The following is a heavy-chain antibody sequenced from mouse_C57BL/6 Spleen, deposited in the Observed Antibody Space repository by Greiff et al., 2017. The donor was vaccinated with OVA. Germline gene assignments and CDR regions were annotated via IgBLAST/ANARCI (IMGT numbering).Heavy chain of an antibody. CDR1: GYTFTSYG. CDR2: IYPRSGNT. D-gene: IGHD1-1*01. J-gene: IGHJ4*01. CDR3: ARPYGSSSSYAMDY. V-gene: IGHV1-81*01. Sequence: VHLVESGAELARPGASVKLSCKASGYTFTSYGISWVKQRTGQGLEWIGEIYPRSGNTYYNEKFKGKATLTADKSSSTAYMELRSLTSEDSAVYFCARPYGSSSSYAMDYWGQGTSVTVSS.